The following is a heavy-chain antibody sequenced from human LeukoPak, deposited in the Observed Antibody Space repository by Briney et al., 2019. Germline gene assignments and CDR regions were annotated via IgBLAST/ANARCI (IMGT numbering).Heavy chain of an antibody. Sequence: GGSLRLSCAASGYTFTSYAMHWVRQAPGQRLEWMGWINAGNGNTKYSQKFQGRVTITRDTSASTAYMELSSLRSEDTAVYYCARDGIAAAVSDWGQGTLVTVSS. CDR1: GYTFTSYA. J-gene: IGHJ4*02. V-gene: IGHV1-3*01. CDR3: ARDGIAAAVSD. D-gene: IGHD6-13*01. CDR2: INAGNGNT.